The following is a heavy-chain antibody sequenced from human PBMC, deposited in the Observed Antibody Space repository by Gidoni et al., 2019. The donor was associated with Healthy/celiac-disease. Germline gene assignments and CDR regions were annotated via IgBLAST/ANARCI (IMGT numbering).Heavy chain of an antibody. D-gene: IGHD1-26*01. Sequence: EVQLLESGGGLVQPGGSLRPSCAASGFPFSSYAMSWVRQAPGKGLECVSAMSGSGGSTYYADSVKGRFTISRDNSKNTLYLQMNSLRAEDTAVYYCAKNKWELPRDPCDYWGQGTLVTVSS. J-gene: IGHJ4*02. V-gene: IGHV3-23*01. CDR3: AKNKWELPRDPCDY. CDR1: GFPFSSYA. CDR2: MSGSGGST.